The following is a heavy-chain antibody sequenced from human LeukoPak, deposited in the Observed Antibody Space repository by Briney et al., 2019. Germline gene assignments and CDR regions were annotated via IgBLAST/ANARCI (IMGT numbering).Heavy chain of an antibody. CDR2: IRYDGSNK. CDR1: GFTFSSCG. D-gene: IGHD6-19*01. V-gene: IGHV3-30*02. CDR3: ARGGKRAVAGTRSPQYFQH. Sequence: GGSLRLSCAASGFTFSSCGMHWVRQAPGKGLEWVAYIRYDGSNKYYADSVKGRFTISRDNSKNTLYVQMNSLRAEDTAVYYCARGGKRAVAGTRSPQYFQHWGQGTLVTVSS. J-gene: IGHJ1*01.